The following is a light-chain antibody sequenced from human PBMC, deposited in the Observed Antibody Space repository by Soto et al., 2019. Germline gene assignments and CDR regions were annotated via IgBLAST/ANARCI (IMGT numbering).Light chain of an antibody. CDR3: QAWDSSTGV. CDR1: KLGDKY. Sequence: SYDLTQPPSVSVSPGQTASITCSGDKLGDKYACWHQQKPGQSPVLVIYQDSKRPSGIPERFSGSNSGNTATLTISGTQAMDEADYYCQAWDSSTGVFGTGTKLTVL. V-gene: IGLV3-1*01. CDR2: QDS. J-gene: IGLJ1*01.